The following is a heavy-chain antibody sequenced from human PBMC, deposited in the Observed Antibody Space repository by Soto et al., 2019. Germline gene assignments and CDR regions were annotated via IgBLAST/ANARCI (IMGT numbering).Heavy chain of an antibody. CDR1: GFTFSSYA. CDR3: ARDYYDSSGYPILAY. D-gene: IGHD3-22*01. Sequence: GGSLRLSCAASGFTFSSYAMHWVRQAPGKGLEWVAVISYDGSNKYYADSVKGQFTISRDNSKNTLYLQMNSLRAEDTAVYYCARDYYDSSGYPILAYWGQGTLVTVSS. V-gene: IGHV3-30-3*01. J-gene: IGHJ4*02. CDR2: ISYDGSNK.